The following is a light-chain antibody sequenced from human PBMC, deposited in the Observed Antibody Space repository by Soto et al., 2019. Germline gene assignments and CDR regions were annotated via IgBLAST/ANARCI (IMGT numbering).Light chain of an antibody. J-gene: IGKJ2*01. CDR1: QDIITY. CDR2: GAS. Sequence: DIQMTQSPSSLSASVGDRVTITCQSSQDIITYLNWYQQKPGKAPKLLIYGASNLEAGVPSRFSGSGSGTDFTLTISGLQPEYFATYYCQQYDDLYTFGQGTKLEIK. V-gene: IGKV1-33*01. CDR3: QQYDDLYT.